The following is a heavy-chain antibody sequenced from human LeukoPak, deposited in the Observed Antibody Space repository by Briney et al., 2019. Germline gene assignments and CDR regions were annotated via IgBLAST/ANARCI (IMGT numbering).Heavy chain of an antibody. CDR1: GFSLSSHW. CDR3: ARELGRGGSAFDV. D-gene: IGHD3-16*01. V-gene: IGHV3-74*01. CDR2: IETDGSVA. J-gene: IGHJ3*01. Sequence: GGSLRLSCEASGFSLSSHWMHWARQAPGKGLVWVAHIETDGSVANYGDSVKGRFTISRDNAKNILYLQMDSLRAEDTAVYYCARELGRGGSAFDVWGQGTMVTVSS.